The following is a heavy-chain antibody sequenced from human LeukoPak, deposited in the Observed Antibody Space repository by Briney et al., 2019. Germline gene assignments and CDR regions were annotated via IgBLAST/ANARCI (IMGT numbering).Heavy chain of an antibody. D-gene: IGHD5-12*01. CDR1: GGSISSYY. V-gene: IGHV4-59*12. Sequence: SETLSLTCTVSGGSISSYYWSWIRQPPGKGLEWIGYIYYSGSTNYNPSLKSRVTISVDTSKNQFSLNLSSATAADTAVYYCARVDIRTAFFDYWGQGTLVTVSS. CDR2: IYYSGST. J-gene: IGHJ4*02. CDR3: ARVDIRTAFFDY.